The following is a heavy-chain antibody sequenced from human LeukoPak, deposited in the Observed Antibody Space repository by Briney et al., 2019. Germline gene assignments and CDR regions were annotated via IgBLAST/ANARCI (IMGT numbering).Heavy chain of an antibody. CDR1: GFTFSNAW. V-gene: IGHV3-15*01. Sequence: GGSLRLSYAASGFTFSNAWMSWVRQAPGKGLEWVGRINSKTDGGTTDYAAPVKGRFTISRDDSKNTLYLQMNSLKTEDTAVYYCTTASYGGGLNWFDPWGQGTLVTVSS. CDR2: INSKTDGGTT. D-gene: IGHD3-16*01. CDR3: TTASYGGGLNWFDP. J-gene: IGHJ5*02.